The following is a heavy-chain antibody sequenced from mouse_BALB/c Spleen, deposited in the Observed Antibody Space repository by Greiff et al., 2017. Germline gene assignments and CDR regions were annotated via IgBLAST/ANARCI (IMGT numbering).Heavy chain of an antibody. CDR3: ARSRGIYDGYYYAMDY. CDR1: GYTFTDYA. D-gene: IGHD2-3*01. Sequence: VQLQQSGPELVRPGVSVKISCKGSGYTFTDYAMHWVKQSHAKSLEWTGVISTYYGNTNYNQKFKGKATMTVDKSSSTAYMELARLTSEDSAIYYCARSRGIYDGYYYAMDYWGQGTSVTVSS. V-gene: IGHV1-67*01. CDR2: ISTYYGNT. J-gene: IGHJ4*01.